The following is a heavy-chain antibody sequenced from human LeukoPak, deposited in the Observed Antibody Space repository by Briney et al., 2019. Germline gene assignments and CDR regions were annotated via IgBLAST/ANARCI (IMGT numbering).Heavy chain of an antibody. CDR1: GGSISSSSYY. CDR3: ARPSGSYSRWFDP. Sequence: SETLSLTCTVSGGSISSSSYYWGWTRQPPGKGLEWIGSIYYSGSTYYNPSLKSRVTISVDTSKNQFSLKLSSVTAADTAVYYCARPSGSYSRWFDPWGQGTLVTVSS. J-gene: IGHJ5*02. D-gene: IGHD1-26*01. CDR2: IYYSGST. V-gene: IGHV4-39*01.